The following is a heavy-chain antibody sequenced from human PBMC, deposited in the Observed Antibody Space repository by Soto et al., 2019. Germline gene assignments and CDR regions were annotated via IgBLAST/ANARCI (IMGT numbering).Heavy chain of an antibody. V-gene: IGHV4-34*01. Sequence: QVQLQQWGAGLLKPSETLSLTCAVYGGSFSGYYWSWIRQPPGKGLEWIGEINHSGSTNYNPSLKSRVTISVDTSKNQFSLKLSSVTAADTAVYYCARGYSYGYSYGMDVWGQGTTVTVSS. CDR3: ARGYSYGYSYGMDV. CDR1: GGSFSGYY. CDR2: INHSGST. J-gene: IGHJ6*02. D-gene: IGHD5-18*01.